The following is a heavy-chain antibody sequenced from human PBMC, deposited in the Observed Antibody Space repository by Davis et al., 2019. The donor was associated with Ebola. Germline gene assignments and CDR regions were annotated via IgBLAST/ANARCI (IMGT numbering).Heavy chain of an antibody. J-gene: IGHJ6*04. Sequence: ASVKVSCQASRYTFTNYDIHWVRQATGQGLEWMGWMNPNSGNTDYAQKFQGRVTMTRNTSINTAYMELSSLRSEDTAVYYCVRRDCSSSNCRRYNGMDVWGKGTTVTVSS. V-gene: IGHV1-8*01. CDR3: VRRDCSSSNCRRYNGMDV. CDR2: MNPNSGNT. CDR1: RYTFTNYD. D-gene: IGHD2-2*01.